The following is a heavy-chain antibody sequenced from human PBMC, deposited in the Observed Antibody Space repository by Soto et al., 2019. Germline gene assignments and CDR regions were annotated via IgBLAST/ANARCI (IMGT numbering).Heavy chain of an antibody. CDR3: ARELNTDPSAYYSFAY. Sequence: AASVKVSCKTSGYTFTAYCLAWLRQAPGQRPEWMGWVSTNNADTNYAQKFQGRVTMTTETSTRTTYMELRSLRSDDTAVYYCARELNTDPSAYYSFAYWGQGTLVTVSS. D-gene: IGHD3-22*01. V-gene: IGHV1-18*01. CDR1: GYTFTAYC. J-gene: IGHJ4*02. CDR2: VSTNNADT.